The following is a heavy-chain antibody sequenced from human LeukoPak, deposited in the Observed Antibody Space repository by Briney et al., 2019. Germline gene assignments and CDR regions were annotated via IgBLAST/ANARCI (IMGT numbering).Heavy chain of an antibody. D-gene: IGHD1-26*01. CDR3: AAPTASGSYS. CDR1: GYTFTDYY. J-gene: IGHJ4*02. Sequence: ASVKISCKASGYTFTDYYIQWVQQAPGKGLEWMGRVDPEDGYTIYAEKFQGRVTITADTSTDTAYLDLSTLTSDDTAVYYCAAPTASGSYSWGQGILVTVSS. V-gene: IGHV1-69-2*01. CDR2: VDPEDGYT.